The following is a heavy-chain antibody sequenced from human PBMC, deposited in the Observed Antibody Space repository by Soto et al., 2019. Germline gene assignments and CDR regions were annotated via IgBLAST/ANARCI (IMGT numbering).Heavy chain of an antibody. D-gene: IGHD3-22*01. J-gene: IGHJ6*02. CDR2: IKSKTDGGTT. CDR3: TTGYYYDSSGYPLDGMDV. CDR1: GFIFSDSA. V-gene: IGHV3-15*07. Sequence: GGSLRLSCAASGFIFSDSAVHWVRQAPGKGLEWVGRIKSKTDGGTTDYAAPVKGRFTISRDDSKNTLYLQMNSLKTEDTAVYYCTTGYYYDSSGYPLDGMDVWGQGTTVTVSS.